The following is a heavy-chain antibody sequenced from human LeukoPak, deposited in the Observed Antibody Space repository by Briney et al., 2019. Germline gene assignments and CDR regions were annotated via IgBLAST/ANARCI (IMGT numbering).Heavy chain of an antibody. J-gene: IGHJ4*02. D-gene: IGHD3-3*01. CDR2: ISGSGGST. CDR1: GFTFTNYA. Sequence: GGSLRLSCAASGFTFTNYAMNWVRQAPGKGLEWVSSISGSGGSTYFAGSVKGRVTISRDNSKNTMYMQMNSLRVEDTAVYYCAKGGQNYDFWRFDYWGQGSLVTVSS. CDR3: AKGGQNYDFWRFDY. V-gene: IGHV3-23*01.